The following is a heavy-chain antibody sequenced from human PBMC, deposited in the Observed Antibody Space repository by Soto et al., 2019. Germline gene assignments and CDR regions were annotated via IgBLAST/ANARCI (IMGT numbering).Heavy chain of an antibody. D-gene: IGHD3-3*01. J-gene: IGHJ5*02. CDR2: IYYSGST. CDR1: GGSISSYY. V-gene: IGHV4-59*01. Sequence: QVQLQESGPGLVKPSETLSLTCTVSGGSISSYYWSWIRQPPGKGLEWIGYIYYSGSTNYNPSLKSRVTISVDTSKNQFSLKLSSVTAADTAVYYRARNYDFWSGYYPRWFDPWGQGTLVTVSS. CDR3: ARNYDFWSGYYPRWFDP.